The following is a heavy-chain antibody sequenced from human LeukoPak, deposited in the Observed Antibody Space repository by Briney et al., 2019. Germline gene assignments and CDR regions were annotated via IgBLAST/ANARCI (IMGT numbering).Heavy chain of an antibody. V-gene: IGHV3-48*03. CDR3: ARDQGSGWLFDY. Sequence: GGSLRLSCAASGFTFSSYEMNWVRQDTGKGLEWVSYISSSGRTIYYADSVKGRFTISRDNAKNSLYLQMNSLRAEDTAVYYCARDQGSGWLFDYWGQGTLVTVSS. CDR1: GFTFSSYE. CDR2: ISSSGRTI. J-gene: IGHJ4*02. D-gene: IGHD6-19*01.